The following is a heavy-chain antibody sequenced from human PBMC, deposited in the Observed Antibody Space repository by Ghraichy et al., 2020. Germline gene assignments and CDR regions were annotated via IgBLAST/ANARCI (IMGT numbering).Heavy chain of an antibody. D-gene: IGHD3-3*01. Sequence: SETLSLTCAVYGGSFSGYYWSWIRQPPGKGLEWIGEINHSGSTNYNPSLKSRVTISVDTSKNQFSLKLSSVTAADTAVYYCARGFPGGFWSGSYYYYYMDVWGKGTTVTVSS. CDR1: GGSFSGYY. V-gene: IGHV4-34*01. CDR3: ARGFPGGFWSGSYYYYYMDV. CDR2: INHSGST. J-gene: IGHJ6*03.